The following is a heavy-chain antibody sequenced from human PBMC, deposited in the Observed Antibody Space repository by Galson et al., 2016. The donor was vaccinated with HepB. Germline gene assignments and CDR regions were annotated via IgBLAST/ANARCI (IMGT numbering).Heavy chain of an antibody. J-gene: IGHJ5*02. CDR2: SYYTGSI. CDR3: ARSTMGFFDP. D-gene: IGHD1-1*01. V-gene: IGHV4-28*05. CDR1: GDSISSGYW. Sequence: SETLSLTCAVSGDSISSGYWWGWIRQSPGKGLEWVGYSYYTGSIFYNPSLKSRVTLSMDTSKNQFTLMLNSVTAVDTAVYYCARSTMGFFDPWGQGLLVTVSS.